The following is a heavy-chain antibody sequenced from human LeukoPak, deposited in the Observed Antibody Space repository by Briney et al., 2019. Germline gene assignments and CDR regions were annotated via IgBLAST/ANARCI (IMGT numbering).Heavy chain of an antibody. V-gene: IGHV1-18*01. D-gene: IGHD6-19*01. CDR2: ISAYNGNT. CDR3: ARAGTSGWYGSYYYYMDV. CDR1: GYTFTSYG. J-gene: IGHJ6*03. Sequence: GASVKVSCKASGYTFTSYGISWVRQAPGQGLEWMGWISAYNGNTNYAQKLQGRVTMTTDTSTSTAYMELRSLRSDDTAVYYCARAGTSGWYGSYYYYMDVWGKGTTVTVSS.